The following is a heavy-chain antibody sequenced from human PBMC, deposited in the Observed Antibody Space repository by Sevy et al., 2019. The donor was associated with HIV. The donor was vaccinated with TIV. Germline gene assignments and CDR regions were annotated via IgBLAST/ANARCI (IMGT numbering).Heavy chain of an antibody. CDR1: GFTFSSYA. V-gene: IGHV3-23*01. Sequence: GGSLRLSCAASGFTFSSYAMSWVRQAPGKGLEWVSAISGSGGSTYYAYSVKGRFTISRDNSKNTLYLQMNSLRAEDTAVYYCAKGGIDGYNWPEAFDIWGQGTMVTVSS. CDR2: ISGSGGST. CDR3: AKGGIDGYNWPEAFDI. D-gene: IGHD5-12*01. J-gene: IGHJ3*02.